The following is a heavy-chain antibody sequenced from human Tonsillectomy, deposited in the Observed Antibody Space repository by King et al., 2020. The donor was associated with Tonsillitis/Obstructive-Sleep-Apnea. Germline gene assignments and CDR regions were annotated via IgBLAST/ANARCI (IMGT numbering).Heavy chain of an antibody. Sequence: QLVQSGAEVKKPGSSVKVSCKASGGTFSSYTTNWVRQAPGQGLEWMGGIIPVLGTANYAQKLQGRVTLTADESTSTAYMERSSLRSEDTAVYYCARGRGYCSSTSCLDWFDPWGQGTLVTVSS. D-gene: IGHD2-2*01. V-gene: IGHV1-69*01. CDR3: ARGRGYCSSTSCLDWFDP. J-gene: IGHJ5*02. CDR2: IIPVLGTA. CDR1: GGTFSSYT.